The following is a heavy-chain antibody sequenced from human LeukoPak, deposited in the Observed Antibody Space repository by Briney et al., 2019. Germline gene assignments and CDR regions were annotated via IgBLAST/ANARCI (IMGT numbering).Heavy chain of an antibody. J-gene: IGHJ4*02. D-gene: IGHD2-21*01. Sequence: GGSLRLSCAASGFTFSSHGMHRVRQAPGKGLEWVSIISNDGSDEDYVDSVKGRFTISRDNSKNTLHLQMNSLRAEDTAVYYCARGCATPYCFLIDYWGQGTLVTVSS. V-gene: IGHV3-30*03. CDR1: GFTFSSHG. CDR3: ARGCATPYCFLIDY. CDR2: ISNDGSDE.